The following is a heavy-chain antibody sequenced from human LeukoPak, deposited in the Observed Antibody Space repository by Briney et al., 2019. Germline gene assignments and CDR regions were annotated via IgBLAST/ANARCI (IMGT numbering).Heavy chain of an antibody. V-gene: IGHV3-66*01. CDR1: GFTFSSYW. J-gene: IGHJ5*02. D-gene: IGHD3-9*01. CDR3: AGANYDILTGHNWFDP. CDR2: IYSGGST. Sequence: GGSLRLSCAASGFTFSSYWMSWVRQAPGKGLGWVSVIYSGGSTYYADSVRGRFTISRDNSKNTLYLQMNSLRAEDTAVYYCAGANYDILTGHNWFDPWGQGTLVTVSS.